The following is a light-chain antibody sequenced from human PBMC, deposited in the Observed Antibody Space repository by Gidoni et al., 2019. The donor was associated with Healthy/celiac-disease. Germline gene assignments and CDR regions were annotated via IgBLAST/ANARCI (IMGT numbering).Light chain of an antibody. J-gene: IGKJ1*01. CDR2: AAS. V-gene: IGKV1-39*01. Sequence: LQMTHSPSSLSASVGDRVTITCRASQSISSQLNWYQQKPGKAPKLLIYAASSLQSGVPSSFSGSGSGTDFTLTISSMQPEDFATYYCQQSYSTPRTFGQGTKVEIK. CDR1: QSISSQ. CDR3: QQSYSTPRT.